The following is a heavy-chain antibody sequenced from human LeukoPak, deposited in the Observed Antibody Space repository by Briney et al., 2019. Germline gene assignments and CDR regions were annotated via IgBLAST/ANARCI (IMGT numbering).Heavy chain of an antibody. CDR3: ARRDYAGTLPYTFDI. Sequence: SETLSLTCTVSGGSITNYYWSWVRQPPGKGLECIGYMHYSGSTNNNPSLKSRVTISVDTSKNQFSLKLSSVTAADTAVYYCARRDYAGTLPYTFDIWGQGTMVTVSS. J-gene: IGHJ3*02. V-gene: IGHV4-59*08. CDR2: MHYSGST. CDR1: GGSITNYY. D-gene: IGHD6-13*01.